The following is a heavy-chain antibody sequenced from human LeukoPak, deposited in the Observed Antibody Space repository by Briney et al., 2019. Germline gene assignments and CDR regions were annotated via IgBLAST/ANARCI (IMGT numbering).Heavy chain of an antibody. CDR3: ASGATRGIVATHGYYFDY. D-gene: IGHD5-12*01. Sequence: GSSVKVSCKASGGTFSSYAISWVRQAPGQGLEWMGGIIPIFGTANYAQKFQGRVTITTDESTSTAYMELSSLRSEDTAVYYCASGATRGIVATHGYYFDYWGQGTLVTVSS. J-gene: IGHJ4*02. CDR2: IIPIFGTA. V-gene: IGHV1-69*05. CDR1: GGTFSSYA.